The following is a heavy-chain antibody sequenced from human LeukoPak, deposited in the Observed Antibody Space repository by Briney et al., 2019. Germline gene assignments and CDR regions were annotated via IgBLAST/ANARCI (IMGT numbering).Heavy chain of an antibody. D-gene: IGHD3-22*01. Sequence: SEILSLTCTVSGASISSNYWSWIRQPAGKGLEWIGRMHTSGITNYNPSLKSRVTMSGDTSKNQISMKLRSVTAADTAVYYCARDQYYYDNSGYYRFDYWGQGTLVIVSS. CDR1: GASISSNY. J-gene: IGHJ4*02. CDR2: MHTSGIT. CDR3: ARDQYYYDNSGYYRFDY. V-gene: IGHV4-4*07.